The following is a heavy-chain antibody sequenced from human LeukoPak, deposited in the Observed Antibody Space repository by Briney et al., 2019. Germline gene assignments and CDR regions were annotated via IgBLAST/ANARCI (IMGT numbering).Heavy chain of an antibody. D-gene: IGHD3-3*01. V-gene: IGHV4-4*02. Sequence: SETLSLTCAVSGGSISSSNWWSWVRQPPGKGLEWIGEIYHSGSTNYNPSLKSRVTISVDTSKNQFSLKLSSVTAADTAVYYCARRYYDFWSGYPNWFDPWGQGTLVTVSS. CDR2: IYHSGST. CDR3: ARRYYDFWSGYPNWFDP. J-gene: IGHJ5*02. CDR1: GGSISSSNW.